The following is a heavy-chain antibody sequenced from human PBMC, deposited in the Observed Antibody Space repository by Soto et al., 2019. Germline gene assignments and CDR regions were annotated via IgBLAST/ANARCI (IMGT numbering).Heavy chain of an antibody. CDR1: GYTFTSYY. D-gene: IGHD3-10*02. CDR2: INPSGGST. Sequence: ASVKVSCKASGYTFTSYYMHWVRQAPGQGLEWMGIINPSGGSTSYAQKFQGRVTMTRDTSTSTVYMELSSLRSEDTAVYYCATLMFGDGAFDSWGQGTMVTVSS. V-gene: IGHV1-46*03. CDR3: ATLMFGDGAFDS. J-gene: IGHJ3*02.